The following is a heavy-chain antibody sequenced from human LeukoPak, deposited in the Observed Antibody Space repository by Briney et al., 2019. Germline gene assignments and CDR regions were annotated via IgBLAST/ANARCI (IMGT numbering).Heavy chain of an antibody. CDR2: ISGSGGST. Sequence: QAGGSLRLSCAASGFTFSSYAMSWVRQAPGKGLEWVSAISGSGGSTYYADSVKGRFTISRDNSKNTLYLQMNSLRAEDTAVYYCAKDQRDIVVVVAATTVAGWFDPWGQGTLVTVSS. J-gene: IGHJ5*02. V-gene: IGHV3-23*01. CDR3: AKDQRDIVVVVAATTVAGWFDP. D-gene: IGHD2-15*01. CDR1: GFTFSSYA.